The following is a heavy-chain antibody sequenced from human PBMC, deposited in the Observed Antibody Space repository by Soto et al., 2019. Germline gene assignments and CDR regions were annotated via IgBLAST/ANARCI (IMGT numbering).Heavy chain of an antibody. Sequence: EVQLLESGGDLVQPGGSLRLSCAASGFSFSSYGMSWVRQAPGNGLEWVSSISGGGGTTYYADSVKGRFTISRDNSKNTLYLQMTSLKVADTAVYYCAYRSPVSTYYFDYWGEGTLVTVSS. CDR3: AYRSPVSTYYFDY. J-gene: IGHJ4*02. CDR1: GFSFSSYG. CDR2: ISGGGGTT. V-gene: IGHV3-23*01. D-gene: IGHD1-26*01.